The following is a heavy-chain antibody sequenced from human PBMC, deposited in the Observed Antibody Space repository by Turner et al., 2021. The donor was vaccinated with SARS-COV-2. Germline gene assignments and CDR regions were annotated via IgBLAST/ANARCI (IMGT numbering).Heavy chain of an antibody. CDR1: GGSISSYDYY. Sequence: QLQESVPGVVKPWETLSLTCTVSGGSISSYDYYWDWIRQPPGMGLEWIGSMYYSGTTHYNPSLRGRVTISIDASKNQFSLKVTSVTSTDTAVYYCARRGDYWGQGMLVTVSS. D-gene: IGHD3-16*01. CDR2: MYYSGTT. J-gene: IGHJ4*02. V-gene: IGHV4-39*01. CDR3: ARRGDY.